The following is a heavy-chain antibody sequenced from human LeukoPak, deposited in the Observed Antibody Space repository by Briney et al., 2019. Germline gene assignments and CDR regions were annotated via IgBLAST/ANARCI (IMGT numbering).Heavy chain of an antibody. CDR1: GGSISSYY. CDR3: ASVNMVRGVTGYYYYGMDV. J-gene: IGHJ6*02. V-gene: IGHV4-59*01. D-gene: IGHD3-10*01. Sequence: PSETLSLTCTVSGGSISSYYWSWIRQPPGKGLEWIGYIYYSGSTNYNPSLKSRVTISVDTSKNQFSLKLSSVTAADTAVYYCASVNMVRGVTGYYYYGMDVWGQGTTVTVSS. CDR2: IYYSGST.